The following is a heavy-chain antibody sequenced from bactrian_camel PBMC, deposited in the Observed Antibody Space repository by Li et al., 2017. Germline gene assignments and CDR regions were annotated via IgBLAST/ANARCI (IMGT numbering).Heavy chain of an antibody. CDR3: TRLAGI. J-gene: IGHJ4*01. CDR1: GFAFSIYA. Sequence: QLVESGGGLVRPGGSLRLSCTASGFAFSIYAMSWVRQAPGKGLEWVSVIRGDAGGTYVADSVKGRFTISRDDAKNTVYLRMNSLKFEDTAQYYCTRLAGIWGQGTQVTVS. D-gene: IGHD4*01. V-gene: IGHV3S40*01. CDR2: IRGDAGGT.